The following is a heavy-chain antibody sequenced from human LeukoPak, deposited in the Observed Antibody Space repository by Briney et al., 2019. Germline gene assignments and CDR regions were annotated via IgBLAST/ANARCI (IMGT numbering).Heavy chain of an antibody. CDR2: ISYDGSNK. V-gene: IGHV3-30-3*01. Sequence: GGSLRLSCAASGFPFSSYVMHWVRQAPGKGLEWVAGISYDGSNKFYADSVKGRFTISRDNSKNTLYLQMNSLRAEDTAVYYCAKECPEYWTDDRGVPDYYYGMDVWGQGTTATVSS. D-gene: IGHD1-1*01. J-gene: IGHJ6*02. CDR1: GFPFSSYV. CDR3: AKECPEYWTDDRGVPDYYYGMDV.